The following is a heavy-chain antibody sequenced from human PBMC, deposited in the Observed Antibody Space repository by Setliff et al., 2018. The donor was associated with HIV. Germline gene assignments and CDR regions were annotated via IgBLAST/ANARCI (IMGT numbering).Heavy chain of an antibody. CDR2: INSDGSSR. CDR3: ARGPSLTTVTTRGDYMDV. CDR1: GFSLSNYW. D-gene: IGHD4-17*01. Sequence: GGSLRLSCAASGFSLSNYWIHWVRQAPGKGLVWVSRINSDGSSRRYADSVRGRFTISRDNAKNTLYVQVNSLRAEDTAVYYCARGPSLTTVTTRGDYMDVWGKGTRVTVSS. V-gene: IGHV3-74*01. J-gene: IGHJ6*03.